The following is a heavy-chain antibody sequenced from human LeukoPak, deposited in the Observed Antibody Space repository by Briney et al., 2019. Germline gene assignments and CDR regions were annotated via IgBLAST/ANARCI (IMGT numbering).Heavy chain of an antibody. V-gene: IGHV1-8*01. J-gene: IGHJ6*03. CDR2: MNPNSGNT. Sequence: ASVKVSCKASGYTFTSYDINWVRQAPGQGLEWMGWMNPNSGNTGYAQKFQGRVTMTRNTSISTAYMELSSLRSEDTAVYYCARGANPFEELLGYYYYYMDVWGKGTTVTISS. D-gene: IGHD3-10*01. CDR3: ARGANPFEELLGYYYYYMDV. CDR1: GYTFTSYD.